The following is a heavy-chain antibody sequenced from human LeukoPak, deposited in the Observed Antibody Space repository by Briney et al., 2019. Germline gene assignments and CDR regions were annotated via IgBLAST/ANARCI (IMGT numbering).Heavy chain of an antibody. J-gene: IGHJ3*02. CDR3: AKDLWPPYYYDSNNYHAFDI. CDR2: ITGSGGST. D-gene: IGHD3-22*01. Sequence: GGSLRLSCAASGFTFGSYAMSWVRHAPGKGLEWVSTITGSGGSTYYADSVKGRFTISRDNSKNTLYLQMNSLRAEDTAVYYCAKDLWPPYYYDSNNYHAFDIWGQGTMVTASS. CDR1: GFTFGSYA. V-gene: IGHV3-23*01.